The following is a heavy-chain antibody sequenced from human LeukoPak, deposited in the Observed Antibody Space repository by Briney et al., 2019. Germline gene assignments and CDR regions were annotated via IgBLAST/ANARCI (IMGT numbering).Heavy chain of an antibody. Sequence: PGGSLRLSCAASGFTFSSYSMNWVRQAPGKGLEWVGVISDDGRRKDYADSVKGRFTISRDNSKDTLDLQMNSLRAEDTAVYYCAKRPSDYGDYVSYFDYWGQGTLVTVSS. J-gene: IGHJ4*02. CDR2: ISDDGRRK. CDR1: GFTFSSYS. V-gene: IGHV3-30*18. D-gene: IGHD4-17*01. CDR3: AKRPSDYGDYVSYFDY.